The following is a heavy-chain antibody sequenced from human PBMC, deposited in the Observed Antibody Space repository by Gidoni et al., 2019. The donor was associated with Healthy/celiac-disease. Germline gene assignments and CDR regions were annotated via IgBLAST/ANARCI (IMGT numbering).Heavy chain of an antibody. V-gene: IGHV3-21*01. CDR1: GFTFSSYS. D-gene: IGHD4-4*01. CDR3: ARVRGPRGSNYYFDY. J-gene: IGHJ4*02. Sequence: EVQLVESGGGLVKPGGSLRLSCAASGFTFSSYSMNWVRQAPGKGLEWVSSISSSSSYIYYADSVKGRFTISRDNAKNSLYLQMNSLRAEDTAVYYCARVRGPRGSNYYFDYWGQGTLVTVSS. CDR2: ISSSSSYI.